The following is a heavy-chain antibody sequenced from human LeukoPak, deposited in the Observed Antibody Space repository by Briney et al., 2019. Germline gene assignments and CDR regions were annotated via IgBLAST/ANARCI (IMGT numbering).Heavy chain of an antibody. D-gene: IGHD3-10*01. CDR3: ARVSYYGSGSYNFDY. J-gene: IGHJ4*02. CDR1: GYTFTGYY. V-gene: IGHV1-69*13. CDR2: IIPIFGTA. Sequence: SVKVSCKASGYTFTGYYMHWVRQAPGQGLEWMGGIIPIFGTANYAQKFQGRVTITADESTSTAYMELSSLRSEDTAVYYCARVSYYGSGSYNFDYWGQGTLVTVST.